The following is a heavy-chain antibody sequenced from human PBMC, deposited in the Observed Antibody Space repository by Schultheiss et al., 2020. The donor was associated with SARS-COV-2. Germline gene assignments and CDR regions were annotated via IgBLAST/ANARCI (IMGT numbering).Heavy chain of an antibody. CDR2: IYYSGST. CDR3: ARIAVAGDYYYYGMDV. V-gene: IGHV4-61*08. CDR1: GGSISSGGYY. D-gene: IGHD6-19*01. J-gene: IGHJ6*02. Sequence: SETLSLTCTVSGGSISSGGYYWSWIRQHPGKGLEWIGYIYYSGSTNYNPSLKSRVTMSVDTSKNQFSLKLSSVTAADTAVYYCARIAVAGDYYYYGMDVWGQGTTVTVSS.